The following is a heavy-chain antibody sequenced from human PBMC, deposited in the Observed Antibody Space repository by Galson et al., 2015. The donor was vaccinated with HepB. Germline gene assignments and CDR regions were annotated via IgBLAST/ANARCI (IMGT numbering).Heavy chain of an antibody. CDR3: AEVSESLRSGPGAY. V-gene: IGHV1-58*02. D-gene: IGHD2-21*01. CDR1: GFNFSDST. Sequence: SVKVSCKASGFNFSDSTIHSVRQARGQRLQWLGWIVVSTRNTAYAYKFQERVTITRDTSTSKAYMELRSITSEDTAIYYCAEVSESLRSGPGAYWGQGTLVFVSS. J-gene: IGHJ4*02. CDR2: IVVSTRNT.